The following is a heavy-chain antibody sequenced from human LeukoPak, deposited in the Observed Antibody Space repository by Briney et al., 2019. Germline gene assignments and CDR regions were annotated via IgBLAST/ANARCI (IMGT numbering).Heavy chain of an antibody. CDR2: IYHSGST. D-gene: IGHD3-22*01. CDR1: GYSISRGYY. CDR3: ARDLAYVVSSGYFFNWFDP. Sequence: SETLSLTCTVSGYSISRGYYWGWIRQPPGKGLEWIGSIYHSGSTYYNPSLKSRVTISVDTSKNQFSLKLSSVTAADTAVYYCARDLAYVVSSGYFFNWFDPWGQGTLVTVSS. V-gene: IGHV4-38-2*02. J-gene: IGHJ5*02.